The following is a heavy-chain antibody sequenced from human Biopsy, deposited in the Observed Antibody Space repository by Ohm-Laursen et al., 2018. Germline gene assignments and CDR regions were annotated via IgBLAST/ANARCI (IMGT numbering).Heavy chain of an antibody. CDR3: ARDSTINTVTTADY. J-gene: IGHJ4*02. CDR1: GFTFSKTW. V-gene: IGHV3-74*01. CDR2: IHSDGTTP. D-gene: IGHD4-11*01. Sequence: SLRLSCAAPGFTFSKTWMHWVRQAPGKGLMWVARIHSDGTTPTYADSVKGRFSISRGNAKNTVYLQMNSLRAEDTAIYYCARDSTINTVTTADYWGQGTLVTVSS.